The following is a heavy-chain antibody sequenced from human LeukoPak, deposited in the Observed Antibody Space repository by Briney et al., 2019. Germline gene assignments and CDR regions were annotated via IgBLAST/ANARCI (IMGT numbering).Heavy chain of an antibody. Sequence: ASVKVSCKASGYTFTSYYIHWVRQAPGQGLEWMGIINPSGGGTTYAQKFQGRVTMTSDASTSTVYMELSSLRSEDTAVYYCARETDIAEAANYFDYWGQGTLVTVSS. CDR1: GYTFTSYY. D-gene: IGHD6-13*01. CDR3: ARETDIAEAANYFDY. V-gene: IGHV1-46*01. J-gene: IGHJ4*02. CDR2: INPSGGGT.